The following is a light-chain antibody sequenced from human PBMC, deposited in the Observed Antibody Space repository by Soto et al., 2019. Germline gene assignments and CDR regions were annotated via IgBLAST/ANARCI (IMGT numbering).Light chain of an antibody. V-gene: IGLV2-18*02. Sequence: QSVLTQPPSVARAPGQSVTISCTGTSSDVGTYNRVSWYQQPPGTAPKLMIYEVSNRPSGVPDRFSGSKSGNTASLTISGLQAEDEADYYCSSFTRSAPLVFGGGTKLTVL. CDR3: SSFTRSAPLV. CDR1: SSDVGTYNR. CDR2: EVS. J-gene: IGLJ2*01.